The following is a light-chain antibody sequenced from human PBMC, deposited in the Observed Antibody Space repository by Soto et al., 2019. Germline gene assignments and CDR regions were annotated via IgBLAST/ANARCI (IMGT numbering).Light chain of an antibody. CDR1: SSDVGGYNY. CDR3: NSYTSSRTLV. Sequence: QSALTQPASVSGSPGQSITISCTGTSSDVGGYNYVSWYQQHPGKAPKLMIYDVTNRPSGVSDRFSVSKSGNTASLTISGLQAEDEADYYCNSYTSSRTLVFGSGTKLTVL. J-gene: IGLJ1*01. V-gene: IGLV2-14*01. CDR2: DVT.